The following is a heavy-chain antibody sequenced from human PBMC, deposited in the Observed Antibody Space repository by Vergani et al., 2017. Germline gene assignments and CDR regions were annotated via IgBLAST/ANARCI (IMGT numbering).Heavy chain of an antibody. D-gene: IGHD2-15*01. J-gene: IGHJ4*02. CDR3: ARLSYVTTPYLQGGYDC. CDR1: GFTFSACP. CDR2: ISARYPST. Sequence: EVQLLQSGGGVIQPGGSVRLSCAASGFTFSACPMTWVRQAPGKGLEWVSAISARYPSTYYAGSVKGRFTISRDNSKNMLYLQMNSLRAEDTAVYYCARLSYVTTPYLQGGYDCWGQGALVSVSS. V-gene: IGHV3-23*01.